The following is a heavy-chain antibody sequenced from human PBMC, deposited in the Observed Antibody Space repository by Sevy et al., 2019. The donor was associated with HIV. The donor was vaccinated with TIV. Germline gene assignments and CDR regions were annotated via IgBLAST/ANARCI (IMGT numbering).Heavy chain of an antibody. V-gene: IGHV3-9*01. CDR2: ISWNSGSI. J-gene: IGHJ6*02. D-gene: IGHD2-15*01. Sequence: GGSLRLSCAASGFTFDDYAMHWVRQAPGKGLEWVSGISWNSGSIGYADSVKGRFTISRDNAKKSLYLQMNSLRAEDTALYYCAKDRGGATQDYYYYGMDVWGQGTTVTVSS. CDR1: GFTFDDYA. CDR3: AKDRGGATQDYYYYGMDV.